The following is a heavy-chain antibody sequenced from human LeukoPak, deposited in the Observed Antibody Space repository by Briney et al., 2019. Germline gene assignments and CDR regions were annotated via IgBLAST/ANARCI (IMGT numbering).Heavy chain of an antibody. Sequence: ASVKVSCKASGYTFTGYYMHWVRQAPGQGLEWMGWINPNSGGTNYAQKFQGRVTMTRDTSISTAYMELSRLRSDDTAVYHCARNYGDYMLNWFDPWGQGTLVTVSS. J-gene: IGHJ5*02. D-gene: IGHD4-17*01. V-gene: IGHV1-2*02. CDR3: ARNYGDYMLNWFDP. CDR1: GYTFTGYY. CDR2: INPNSGGT.